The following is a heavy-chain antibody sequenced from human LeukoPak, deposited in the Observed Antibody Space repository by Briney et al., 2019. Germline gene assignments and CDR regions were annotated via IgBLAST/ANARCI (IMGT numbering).Heavy chain of an antibody. J-gene: IGHJ6*03. CDR2: IYYSGST. D-gene: IGHD6-13*01. CDR1: GGSISSSSYY. V-gene: IGHV4-39*07. CDR3: ARGLIAAAGSYYMDV. Sequence: SETLSLTCTVSGGSISSSSYYWGWIRQPPGKGLEWIGSIYYSGSTYYNPSLKSRVTISVDTSKNQFSLKLSSVTAADTAVYYCARGLIAAAGSYYMDVWGKGTTVTVPS.